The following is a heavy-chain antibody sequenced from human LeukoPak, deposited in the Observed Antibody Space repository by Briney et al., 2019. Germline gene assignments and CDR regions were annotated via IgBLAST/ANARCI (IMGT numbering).Heavy chain of an antibody. V-gene: IGHV1-18*01. Sequence: GASVKVSCKASGYTFNKYGISWVRQAPGQGLEWMGWISCYNRDTRYAQKFQGRVTMTTDTSTSTVHMDLRSLRSDDTAVYYCARERDSSGYSPLGPWGQGTLVTVSS. CDR3: ARERDSSGYSPLGP. J-gene: IGHJ5*02. D-gene: IGHD3-22*01. CDR2: ISCYNRDT. CDR1: GYTFNKYG.